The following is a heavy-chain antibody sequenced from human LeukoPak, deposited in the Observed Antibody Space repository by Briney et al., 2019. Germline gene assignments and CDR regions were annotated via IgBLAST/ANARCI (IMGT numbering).Heavy chain of an antibody. V-gene: IGHV4-39*01. D-gene: IGHD6-19*01. J-gene: IGHJ4*02. CDR2: IYYSGST. CDR3: ARQEQWLPWFDY. Sequence: SETLSLTCTVSGGSISNSSYYWGWIRQPPGKGLEWIGSIYYSGSTYYNPSLKSRVTISVDTSKNQFSLKLSSVTAADTAVYYCARQEQWLPWFDYWGQGTLVTVSS. CDR1: GGSISNSSYY.